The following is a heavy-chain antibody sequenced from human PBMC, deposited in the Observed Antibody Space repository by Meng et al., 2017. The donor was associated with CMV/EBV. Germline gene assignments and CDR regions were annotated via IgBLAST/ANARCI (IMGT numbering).Heavy chain of an antibody. CDR1: GGTFSSYA. CDR2: IIPIFGTA. J-gene: IGHJ6*02. V-gene: IGHV1-69*05. Sequence: SVKGSCKASGGTFSSYAISWVRQAPGQGLEWMGGIIPIFGTANYAQKFQGRVTMTTDTSTSTAYMELRSLRSDDTAVYYCARDRYDILTGYYTGGDYYYGMDVWGQGTTVTVSS. D-gene: IGHD3-9*01. CDR3: ARDRYDILTGYYTGGDYYYGMDV.